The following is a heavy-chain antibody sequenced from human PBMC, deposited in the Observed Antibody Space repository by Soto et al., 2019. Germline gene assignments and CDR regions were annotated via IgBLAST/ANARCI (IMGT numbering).Heavy chain of an antibody. D-gene: IGHD3-22*01. CDR3: ARSDPVVIVDYYYGMDV. J-gene: IGHJ6*02. CDR1: GGSISSGGYY. CDR2: IYYSGSN. Sequence: SETLSLTCTVSGGSISSGGYYWSWIRQHPGKGLEWIGYIYYSGSNYYNPSLKSRVTISVDTSKNQFSLKLSSVTAADTAVYYCARSDPVVIVDYYYGMDVWGQGTTVTVSS. V-gene: IGHV4-31*03.